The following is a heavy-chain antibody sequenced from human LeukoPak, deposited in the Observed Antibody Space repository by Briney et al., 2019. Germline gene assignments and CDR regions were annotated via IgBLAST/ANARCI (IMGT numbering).Heavy chain of an antibody. D-gene: IGHD6-19*01. J-gene: IGHJ4*02. CDR1: GFTFSSYS. Sequence: GGSLRLSCAASGFTFSSYSMNWVRQAPGKGLEWVSSISSSSYIYYADSVKGRFTISRDNAKNSLYLQMNSLRAEGTAVYYCARGGYSSGWYPPDYWGQGTLVTVSS. V-gene: IGHV3-21*01. CDR2: ISSSSYI. CDR3: ARGGYSSGWYPPDY.